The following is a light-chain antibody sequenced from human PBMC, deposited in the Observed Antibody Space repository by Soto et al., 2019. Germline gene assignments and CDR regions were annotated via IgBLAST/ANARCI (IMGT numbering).Light chain of an antibody. CDR3: QQYNNWPFIT. J-gene: IGKJ5*01. Sequence: EIVMTQSPASLSVSPGERVTLSCRASQSVRSELAWYQQKSGQPPRLLIYGASTRATGIPARFSGSGSGTEFTLTISSLQSEDFAVYYCQQYNNWPFITFGQGTRLEIK. CDR1: QSVRSE. CDR2: GAS. V-gene: IGKV3-15*01.